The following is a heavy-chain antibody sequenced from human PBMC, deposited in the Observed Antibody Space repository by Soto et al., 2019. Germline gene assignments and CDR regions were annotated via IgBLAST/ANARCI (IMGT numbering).Heavy chain of an antibody. D-gene: IGHD6-25*01. CDR1: GASVSSYS. J-gene: IGHJ3*02. V-gene: IGHV4-59*02. CDR2: IYYNGNT. CDR3: ARRPVGQRVMGAFDI. Sequence: SETLSLTCTVSGASVSSYSWTWIRQPPGKGLEWIGYIYYNGNTNYAPSLKSRVTISVDTSKNQFSLKLSSVAAADTAVYYCARRPVGQRVMGAFDIWGQGTMVTVSS.